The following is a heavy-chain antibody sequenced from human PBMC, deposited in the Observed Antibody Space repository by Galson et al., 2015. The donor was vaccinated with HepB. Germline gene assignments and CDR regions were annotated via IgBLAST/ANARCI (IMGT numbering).Heavy chain of an antibody. D-gene: IGHD6-6*01. Sequence: SVKVSCKASGYTFTSYYMHWVRQAPGQGLEWMGIINPSGGSTSYAQKFQGRVTMTRDTSTSTAYMELSRLTSDDTAVYYCVRYSSSSYAFDIWGQGTMVTVSS. V-gene: IGHV1-46*01. J-gene: IGHJ3*02. CDR2: INPSGGST. CDR1: GYTFTSYY. CDR3: VRYSSSSYAFDI.